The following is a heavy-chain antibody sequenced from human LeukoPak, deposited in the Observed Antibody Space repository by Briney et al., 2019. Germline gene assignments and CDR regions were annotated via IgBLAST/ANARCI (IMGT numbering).Heavy chain of an antibody. J-gene: IGHJ4*02. V-gene: IGHV3-48*02. D-gene: IGHD3-10*01. Sequence: GGSLRLSCAASGFTFSNAWMNWVRQAPGKGLEWVSYISSSSSTIYYADSVKGRFTISRDNAKNSLYLQMNSLRDEDTAVYYCARDDPYGSGSYFSDYWGQGTLVTVSS. CDR2: ISSSSSTI. CDR1: GFTFSNAW. CDR3: ARDDPYGSGSYFSDY.